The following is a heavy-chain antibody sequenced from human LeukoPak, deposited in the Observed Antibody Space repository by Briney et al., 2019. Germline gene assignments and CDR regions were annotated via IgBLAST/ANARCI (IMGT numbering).Heavy chain of an antibody. D-gene: IGHD7-27*01. CDR3: AKEHGEFDL. CDR2: ISGSGGSI. V-gene: IGHV3-23*01. Sequence: GGSLRLSCSASGFTFSSYGMSWVRQAPGKGLEWVSAISGSGGSIYYTDSVKGRFTISRDNSKNTLYLQMNSLRAEDTAVYYCAKEHGEFDLWGRGTLVTVSS. CDR1: GFTFSSYG. J-gene: IGHJ2*01.